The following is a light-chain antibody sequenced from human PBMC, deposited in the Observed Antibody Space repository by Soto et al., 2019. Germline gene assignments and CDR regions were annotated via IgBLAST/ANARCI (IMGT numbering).Light chain of an antibody. CDR2: EVN. CDR3: ASYAGGNNV. J-gene: IGLJ1*01. CDR1: SRDVGGYNY. V-gene: IGLV2-8*01. Sequence: SALTQPPSASGSPGQSVTIYCPGTSRDVGGYNYVSWYHQHTGKVPKLMVYEVNKLPSGVPDRFSGSKSGNTASLTVSGLQAEDEADYYCASYAGGNNVFGTGSKLTVL.